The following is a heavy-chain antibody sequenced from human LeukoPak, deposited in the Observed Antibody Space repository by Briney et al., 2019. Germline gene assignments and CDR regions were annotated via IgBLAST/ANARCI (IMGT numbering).Heavy chain of an antibody. CDR3: ARDRSYDSSGYYSCFDY. CDR2: TYYRSKWYN. Sequence: SQTLSHTCAISGDSVSSNSAAWNWIRQSPSRGLEWLGRTYYRSKWYNDYAVSVKSRITINPDTSKNQFSLQLNSVTPEDTAVYFCARDRSYDSSGYYSCFDYWGQGTLVTVSS. V-gene: IGHV6-1*01. CDR1: GDSVSSNSAA. D-gene: IGHD3-22*01. J-gene: IGHJ4*02.